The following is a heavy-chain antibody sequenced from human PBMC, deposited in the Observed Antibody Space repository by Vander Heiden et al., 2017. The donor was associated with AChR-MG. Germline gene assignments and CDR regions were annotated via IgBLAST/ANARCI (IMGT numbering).Heavy chain of an antibody. CDR3: ARAPWGSGSYQS. J-gene: IGHJ3*01. V-gene: IGHV3-48*01. CDR2: INSVASSM. Sequence: EVHLVESGGGLVQPGGSLRLSCVASQFSFDTYSMHWVRQAPGKGLEWVSYINSVASSMSDADSVKGRFTISRDNAKNSLYLQMKSLRAEDTALYYCARAPWGSGSYQSWGQGKMVTVSS. D-gene: IGHD3-10*01. CDR1: QFSFDTYS.